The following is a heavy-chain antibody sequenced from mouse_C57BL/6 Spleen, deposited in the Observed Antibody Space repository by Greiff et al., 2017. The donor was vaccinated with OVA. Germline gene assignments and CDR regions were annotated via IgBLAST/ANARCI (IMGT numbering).Heavy chain of an antibody. D-gene: IGHD2-2*01. CDR1: GYTFTSYW. CDR3: AIWLRDYAMDY. J-gene: IGHJ4*01. CDR2: INPSSGYT. Sequence: VQRVESGAELAKPGASVKLSCKASGYTFTSYWMHWVKQRPGQGLEWIGYINPSSGYTKYNQKFKDKATLTADKSSSTAYMQLSSLTYEDSAVYYCAIWLRDYAMDYWGQGTSVTVSS. V-gene: IGHV1-7*01.